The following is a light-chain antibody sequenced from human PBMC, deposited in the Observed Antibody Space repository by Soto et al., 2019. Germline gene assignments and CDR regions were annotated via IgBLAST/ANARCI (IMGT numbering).Light chain of an antibody. CDR2: GAS. J-gene: IGKJ1*01. V-gene: IGKV3-15*01. CDR1: QRVSSN. Sequence: EIVMTQSPATLSVSPGERATLSCRASQRVSSNLAWYQQKPGQAPRLLIYGASTRATGIPARFSGSGYGTELTLTISSLQSEDFAVYYCQQYNNWPRTFGQGTKVEIK. CDR3: QQYNNWPRT.